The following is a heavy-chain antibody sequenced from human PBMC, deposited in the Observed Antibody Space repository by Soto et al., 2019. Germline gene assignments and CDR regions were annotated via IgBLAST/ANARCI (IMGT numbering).Heavy chain of an antibody. J-gene: IGHJ6*02. CDR3: ARAPRFGAQDYYGMDV. D-gene: IGHD3-3*01. CDR2: ISAYNGNT. V-gene: IGHV1-18*04. Sequence: GASVKVSCKASGYTFTSYGISWVLQAPGQGLEWMGWISAYNGNTNYAQKLQGRVTMTTDTSTSTAYMELRSLRSDDTAVYYCARAPRFGAQDYYGMDVWGQGTTVTVSS. CDR1: GYTFTSYG.